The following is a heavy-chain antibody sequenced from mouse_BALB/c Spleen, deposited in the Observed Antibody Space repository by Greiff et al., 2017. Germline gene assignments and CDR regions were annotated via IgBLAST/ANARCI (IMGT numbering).Heavy chain of an antibody. Sequence: DVKLVESGGGLVQPGGSRKLSCAASGFTFSDYGMAWVRQAPGKGPEWVAFISNLAYSIYYADTVTGRFTISRENAKNTLYLEMSSLRSEDTAMYYCARGYYGSSYGLAYWGQGTLVTVSA. CDR1: GFTFSDYG. V-gene: IGHV5-15*02. CDR3: ARGYYGSSYGLAY. J-gene: IGHJ3*01. CDR2: ISNLAYSI. D-gene: IGHD1-1*01.